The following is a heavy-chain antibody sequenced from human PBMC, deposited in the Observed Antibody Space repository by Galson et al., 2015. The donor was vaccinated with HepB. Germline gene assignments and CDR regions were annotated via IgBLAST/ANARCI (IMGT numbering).Heavy chain of an antibody. D-gene: IGHD2-2*01. CDR3: AGGYSISWFSGLGY. V-gene: IGHV3-53*01. CDR2: IYSSGST. CDR1: GFIVSRHY. Sequence: SLRLSCAASGFIVSRHYMSWVRQAPGKGLEWVSVIYSSGSTYYADSVKGRFTISRDNSKNTLYLQMNSLRAEDTAVYYCAGGYSISWFSGLGYWGQGTLVTVSS. J-gene: IGHJ4*02.